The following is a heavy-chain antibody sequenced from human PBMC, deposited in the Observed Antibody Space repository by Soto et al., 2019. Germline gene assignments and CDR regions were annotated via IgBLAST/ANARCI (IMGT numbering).Heavy chain of an antibody. D-gene: IGHD6-6*01. Sequence: SETLSLTCAVYGGSFSGYYWSWIRQPPGKGLEWIGEINHSGSTNYNPSLKSRVTISVDTSKNQFSLKLSSVTAADTAVYYCARRGEYSSSKALASWGQGTLLTVSS. CDR1: GGSFSGYY. CDR3: ARRGEYSSSKALAS. J-gene: IGHJ5*02. V-gene: IGHV4-34*01. CDR2: INHSGST.